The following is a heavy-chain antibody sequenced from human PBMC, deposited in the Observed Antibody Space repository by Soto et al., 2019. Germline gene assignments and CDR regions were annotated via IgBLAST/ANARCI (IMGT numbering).Heavy chain of an antibody. CDR2: VITPFGTA. CDR3: ATELGENPASPFDA. J-gene: IGHJ4*02. D-gene: IGHD1-26*01. CDR1: GVTFSSES. V-gene: IGHV1-69*01. Sequence: QGQLVQSGADVKKPGSSVKVSCQSSGVTFSSESLGWVRQAPGQGLEWVGGVITPFGTASYEQKFQGSVTITADESTSKVYIELSSLRSDATAVYFCATELGENPASPFDAWCQGYLVTVSS.